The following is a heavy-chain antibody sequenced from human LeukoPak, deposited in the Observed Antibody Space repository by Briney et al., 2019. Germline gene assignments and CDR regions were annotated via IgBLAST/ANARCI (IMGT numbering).Heavy chain of an antibody. D-gene: IGHD3-22*01. CDR2: ISAYNGNT. Sequence: ASVKVSCKASGGTFSSYAISWVRQAPGQGLEWMGWISAYNGNTNYAQKLQGRVTMTTDTSTSTAYMELRSLRSDDTAVYYCARRRIPGYDSSGYSDYWGQGTLVTVSS. CDR1: GGTFSSYA. V-gene: IGHV1-18*01. CDR3: ARRRIPGYDSSGYSDY. J-gene: IGHJ4*02.